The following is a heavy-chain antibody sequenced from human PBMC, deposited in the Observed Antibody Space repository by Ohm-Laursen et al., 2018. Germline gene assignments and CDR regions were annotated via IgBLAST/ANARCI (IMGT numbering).Heavy chain of an antibody. D-gene: IGHD2/OR15-2a*01. CDR1: GFSLSTGGLG. Sequence: PTQTLTLTCTFSGFSLSTGGLGVGWIRQPPGKAPEWLAVIYWNDNKRYSPSLKSRLTITKDTSKNQVVLTVTNLDPVDTATYYCARLSILTYYFDYWGQGTPVTVSS. CDR2: IYWNDNK. CDR3: ARLSILTYYFDY. J-gene: IGHJ4*02. V-gene: IGHV2-5*01.